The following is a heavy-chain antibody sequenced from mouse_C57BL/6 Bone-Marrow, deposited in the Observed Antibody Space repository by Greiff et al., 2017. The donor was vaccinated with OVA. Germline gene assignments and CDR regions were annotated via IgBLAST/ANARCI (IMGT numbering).Heavy chain of an antibody. V-gene: IGHV3-6*01. CDR3: ARGRYGNYPYWYFDV. D-gene: IGHD2-1*01. Sequence: EVKLVESGPGLVKPSQSLSLTCSVTGYSITSGYYWNWIRQFPGNKLEWMGYISYDGSNNYNPSLKNRISITRDTSKNQFFLKLNSVTTEDTATYYCARGRYGNYPYWYFDVWGTGTTVTVSS. J-gene: IGHJ1*03. CDR2: ISYDGSN. CDR1: GYSITSGYY.